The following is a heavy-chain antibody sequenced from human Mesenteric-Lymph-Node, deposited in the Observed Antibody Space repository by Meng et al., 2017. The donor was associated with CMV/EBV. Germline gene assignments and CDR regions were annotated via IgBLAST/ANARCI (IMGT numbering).Heavy chain of an antibody. CDR2: MNPNSGNT. V-gene: IGHV1-8*02. J-gene: IGHJ6*02. CDR1: GYTFTSYD. D-gene: IGHD6-13*01. Sequence: ASVKVSCKASGYTFTSYDINWVRQATGQGLEWMGWMNPNSGNTGYAQKFQGRVTMTRDTSTSTVYMELSSLRSEDTAVYYCAWGIAAADYYYYGMDVWGQGTTVTVSS. CDR3: AWGIAAADYYYYGMDV.